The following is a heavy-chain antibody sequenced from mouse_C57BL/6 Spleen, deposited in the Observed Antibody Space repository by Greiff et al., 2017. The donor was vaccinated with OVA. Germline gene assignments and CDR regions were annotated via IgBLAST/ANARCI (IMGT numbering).Heavy chain of an antibody. V-gene: IGHV1-72*01. CDR3: ARDVVTTRDSYFDV. J-gene: IGHJ1*03. CDR2: IDPNSGGT. Sequence: QVQLQQPGAELVKPGASVKLSCKASGYTFTSYWMHWVKQRPGRGLEWIGRIDPNSGGTKYNEKFKSKATLTVDKSSSTAYMQLSSLTSSDSAVYECARDVVTTRDSYFDVWGTVTTVTVSS. D-gene: IGHD2-2*01. CDR1: GYTFTSYW.